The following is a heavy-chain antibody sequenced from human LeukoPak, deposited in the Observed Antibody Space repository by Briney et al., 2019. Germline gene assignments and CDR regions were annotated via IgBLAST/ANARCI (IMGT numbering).Heavy chain of an antibody. CDR3: ARARDSSGPWYFDY. D-gene: IGHD3-22*01. CDR2: IIPIFGRA. CDR1: GGTFSSYA. Sequence: SVKVSCKASGGTFSSYAISWVRQAPGQGLEWMGGIIPIFGRANYAQKFRGRVTITADESTSTAYMEVSSLRYDDTDVYDCARARDSSGPWYFDYWGQGTLVTVSS. J-gene: IGHJ4*02. V-gene: IGHV1-69*13.